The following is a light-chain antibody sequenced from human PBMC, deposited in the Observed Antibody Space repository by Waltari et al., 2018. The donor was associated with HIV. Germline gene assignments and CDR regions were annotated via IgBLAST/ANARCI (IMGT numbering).Light chain of an antibody. V-gene: IGLV3-25*03. CDR3: QSADSSETLGV. J-gene: IGLJ3*02. CDR1: ELPDHY. CDR2: KDK. Sequence: YELIQPPSVSVSPGQTAKIICSGDELPDHYAHWYQQRPGQAPVLVIYKDKERPSGIPERFSGSSSGTTATLTISGVLEEDEADYYCQSADSSETLGVFGGGTKLTVL.